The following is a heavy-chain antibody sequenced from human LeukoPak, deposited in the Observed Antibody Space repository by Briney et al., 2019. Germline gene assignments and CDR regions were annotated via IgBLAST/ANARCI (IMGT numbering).Heavy chain of an antibody. Sequence: GGSLILSCAASGFSFSGSTMHWVRQASGKRLEWVGRIRNKPNNYATEYAASVKGRFTISRDDSKNTAYLQMNSLKTEDTAVYYCTTSLDFWSAEGWGQGTLVTVSS. CDR1: GFSFSGST. D-gene: IGHD3-3*01. CDR3: TTSLDFWSAEG. J-gene: IGHJ4*02. V-gene: IGHV3-73*01. CDR2: IRNKPNNYAT.